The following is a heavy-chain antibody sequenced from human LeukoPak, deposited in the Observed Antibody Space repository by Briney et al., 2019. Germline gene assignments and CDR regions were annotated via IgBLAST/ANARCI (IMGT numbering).Heavy chain of an antibody. D-gene: IGHD3-22*01. J-gene: IGHJ5*02. CDR1: GFTFSSYA. CDR2: ISGSGGSA. CDR3: AKGVMSSGYYKYNWFDP. V-gene: IGHV3-23*01. Sequence: PGGSLRLSCAAFGFTFSSYAMGWVRQAPGKGLEWVSVISGSGGSAYDADSVKGRFSISRDNSKNTLYLQMNNLRAEDTAVYYCAKGVMSSGYYKYNWFDPWGQGTLVTVSS.